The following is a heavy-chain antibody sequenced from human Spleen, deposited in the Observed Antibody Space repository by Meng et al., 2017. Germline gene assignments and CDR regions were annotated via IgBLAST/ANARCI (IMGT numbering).Heavy chain of an antibody. J-gene: IGHJ4*02. V-gene: IGHV3-30*04. CDR2: ISYDGSNK. Sequence: GESLKISCAASGFTFSSYAMSWVRQAPGKGLEWVAVISYDGSNKYYADSVKGRFTISRDNSKNTLYLQMNSLRAEDTAVYYCARDGYCSSTSCYRQSYFDYWGQGTLVTVSS. CDR3: ARDGYCSSTSCYRQSYFDY. D-gene: IGHD2-2*01. CDR1: GFTFSSYA.